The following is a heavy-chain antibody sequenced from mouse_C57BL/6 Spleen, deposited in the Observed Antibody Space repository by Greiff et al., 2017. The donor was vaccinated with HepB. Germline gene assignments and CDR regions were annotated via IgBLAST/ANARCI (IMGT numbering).Heavy chain of an antibody. CDR3: ERRVVTRKGYYAMDY. Sequence: QVQLQQSDAELVKPGASVKISCKVSGYTFTDHTIHWMKQRPEQGLEWIGYIYPRDGSTKYNEKFKGKATLTADKSSSTAYMQLNSLTSEDSAVYFCERRVVTRKGYYAMDYWGQGTSVTVSS. CDR2: IYPRDGST. CDR1: GYTFTDHT. D-gene: IGHD2-5*01. J-gene: IGHJ4*01. V-gene: IGHV1-78*01.